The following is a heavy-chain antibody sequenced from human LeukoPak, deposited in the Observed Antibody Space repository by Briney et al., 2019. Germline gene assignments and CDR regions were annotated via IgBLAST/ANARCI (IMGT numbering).Heavy chain of an antibody. J-gene: IGHJ4*02. CDR3: ATYSRSGSYSDY. D-gene: IGHD3-10*01. CDR1: GGTFSSYA. Sequence: ASVKVSCKASGGTFSSYAISWVRQAPGQGLEWMGGIIPIFGTANYAQKFQGRVTITVDESTSTAYMELSSLRSEDTAVYYCATYSRSGSYSDYWGQGTLVTVSS. V-gene: IGHV1-69*01. CDR2: IIPIFGTA.